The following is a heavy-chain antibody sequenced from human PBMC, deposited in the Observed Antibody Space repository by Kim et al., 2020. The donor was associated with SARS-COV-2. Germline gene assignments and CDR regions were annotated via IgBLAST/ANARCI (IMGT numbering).Heavy chain of an antibody. CDR1: GYTLTELS. J-gene: IGHJ4*02. V-gene: IGHV1-24*01. CDR2: FDPEDGET. Sequence: ASVKVSCKVSGYTLTELSMHWVRQAPGKGLEWMGGFDPEDGETIYAQKFQGRVTMTEDTSTDTAYMELSSLRSEDTAVYYCATTPSYYYDSSGSIDGRHYWGQGTLVTVSS. D-gene: IGHD3-22*01. CDR3: ATTPSYYYDSSGSIDGRHY.